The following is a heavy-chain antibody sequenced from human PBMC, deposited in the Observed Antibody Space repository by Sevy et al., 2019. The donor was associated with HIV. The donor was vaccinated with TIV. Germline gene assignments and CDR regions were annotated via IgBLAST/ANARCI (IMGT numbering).Heavy chain of an antibody. CDR3: AKDLWEQDYYYYGMDV. J-gene: IGHJ6*02. D-gene: IGHD1-26*01. V-gene: IGHV3-23*01. Sequence: GASLKISCAASGFTFSSYAMSWVRQAPGKGLEWVSAISGSGGSTYYADSVKGRFTISRDNSKNTLYLQMNSLRAEDTAVYYCAKDLWEQDYYYYGMDVWGQGTTVTVSS. CDR1: GFTFSSYA. CDR2: ISGSGGST.